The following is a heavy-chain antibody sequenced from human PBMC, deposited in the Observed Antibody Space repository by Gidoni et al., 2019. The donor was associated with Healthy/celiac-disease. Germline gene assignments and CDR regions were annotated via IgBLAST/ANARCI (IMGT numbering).Heavy chain of an antibody. D-gene: IGHD3-10*01. Sequence: QVQLVESAGGVVQPGRSLRLSCAASGFTFSNYGMHWVRQAPGKGLEWVALIWYDGSNKYYTDSVKGRFTISRDNSKNTLYLQMNSLRAEDTAVYYCARVMHYYGSGSYSPADYWGQGTLVTVSS. CDR3: ARVMHYYGSGSYSPADY. J-gene: IGHJ4*02. CDR2: IWYDGSNK. CDR1: GFTFSNYG. V-gene: IGHV3-33*01.